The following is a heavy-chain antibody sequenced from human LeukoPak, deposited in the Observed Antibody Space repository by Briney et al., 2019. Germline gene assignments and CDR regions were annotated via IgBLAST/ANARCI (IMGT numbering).Heavy chain of an antibody. D-gene: IGHD5-18*01. V-gene: IGHV3-64*01. CDR1: GFTFSSYA. J-gene: IGHJ4*02. CDR2: ISSNGGST. CDR3: ARARGGYSYGSFDY. Sequence: PGGSLRLSCAASGFTFSSYAMHWVRQAPGEGLEYVSAISSNGGSTYYANSVKGRFTISRDNSKNTLYLQMGSLRAEDMAVYYCARARGGYSYGSFDYWGQGTLVTVSS.